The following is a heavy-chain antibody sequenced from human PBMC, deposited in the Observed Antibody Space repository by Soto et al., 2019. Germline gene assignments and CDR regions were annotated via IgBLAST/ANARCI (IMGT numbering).Heavy chain of an antibody. J-gene: IGHJ4*02. V-gene: IGHV3-33*01. CDR2: IWYDGSNK. CDR1: GFTFSIYG. D-gene: IGHD4-4*01. Sequence: GGSLRLSCAASGFTFSIYGMHWVRQAPGKGLEWVAVIWYDGSNKYYADSVKGRFTISRDNSKNTLYLQMNSLRAEDTAVYYCARARVATTVTTSLGLDFDYWGQGTLVTVSS. CDR3: ARARVATTVTTSLGLDFDY.